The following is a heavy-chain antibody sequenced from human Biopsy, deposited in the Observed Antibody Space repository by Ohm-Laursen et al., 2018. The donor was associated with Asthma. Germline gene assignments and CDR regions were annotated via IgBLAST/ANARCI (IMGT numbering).Heavy chain of an antibody. CDR3: AKRRGYSGHDNDY. CDR1: GFMFRGFG. Sequence: SLRLSCAASGFMFRGFGMHWVRQAPGKGLEWVAVISYDGNHKFYEDSVKGRFTISRDNYKNTLYLQMNSLRTEDTAVYYCAKRRGYSGHDNDYWGQGTLVIVSS. CDR2: ISYDGNHK. D-gene: IGHD5-12*01. J-gene: IGHJ4*02. V-gene: IGHV3-30*18.